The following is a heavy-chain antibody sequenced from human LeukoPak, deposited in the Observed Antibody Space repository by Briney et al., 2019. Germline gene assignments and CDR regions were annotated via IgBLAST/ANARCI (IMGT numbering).Heavy chain of an antibody. CDR1: GGFISSSSYY. V-gene: IGHV4-39*07. CDR2: IYYSGST. D-gene: IGHD2-2*01. CDR3: ARFVPYQLLGEDYFDY. J-gene: IGHJ4*02. Sequence: SETLSLTCTVCGGFISSSSYYWGWIRQPPGKGLEWIGSIYYSGSTYYNPSLKSRVTISVDTCKNQFSLKLSSVTAADTAVYYCARFVPYQLLGEDYFDYWGQGTLVTVSS.